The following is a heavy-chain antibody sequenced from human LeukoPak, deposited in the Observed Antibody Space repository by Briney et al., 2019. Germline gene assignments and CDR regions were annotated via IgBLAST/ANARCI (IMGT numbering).Heavy chain of an antibody. D-gene: IGHD2-15*01. CDR2: IQTSGGT. CDR1: GVSITNEY. Sequence: SETLSLTCTVSGVSITNEYWSWIRQPAGKGLEWIGRIQTSGGTNYNPSLSSRVTMSVDTSKNQVSLRLSSVTAADTAVYYCVRRGSSWWFDYWGQGALVTVSS. CDR3: VRRGSSWWFDY. J-gene: IGHJ4*02. V-gene: IGHV4-4*07.